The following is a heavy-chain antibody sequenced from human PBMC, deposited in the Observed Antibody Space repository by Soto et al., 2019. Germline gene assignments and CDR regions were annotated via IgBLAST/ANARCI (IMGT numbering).Heavy chain of an antibody. Sequence: SVKVSCKASGGTFSSYAISWVRQAPGQGLEWMGGIIPIFGTANYAQKFQGRVTITADESTSTAYMELSSLGSEDTAVYYCAPGRYYYGSGSYYNGPYYYYYGMDVWGQGTTVTVSS. J-gene: IGHJ6*02. CDR2: IIPIFGTA. V-gene: IGHV1-69*13. D-gene: IGHD3-10*01. CDR3: APGRYYYGSGSYYNGPYYYYYGMDV. CDR1: GGTFSSYA.